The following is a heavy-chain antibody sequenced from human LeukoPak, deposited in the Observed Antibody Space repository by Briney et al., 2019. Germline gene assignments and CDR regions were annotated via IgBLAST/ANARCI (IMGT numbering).Heavy chain of an antibody. D-gene: IGHD6-19*01. J-gene: IGHJ4*02. Sequence: SQTLSLTCTVSGGSVSNSGYYWSWIRQPPGKGLKWIGYIYYSGTTNYSPSLKSRVTISVDTSKDQFSLKLSSVTAADTAVYYCARVMGSGWTGFDYWGQGTLVTVSS. V-gene: IGHV4-61*08. CDR2: IYYSGTT. CDR1: GGSVSNSGYY. CDR3: ARVMGSGWTGFDY.